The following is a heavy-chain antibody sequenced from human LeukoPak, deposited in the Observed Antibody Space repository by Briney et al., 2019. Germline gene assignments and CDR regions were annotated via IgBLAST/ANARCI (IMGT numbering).Heavy chain of an antibody. D-gene: IGHD4-23*01. CDR2: IIPILGIA. CDR3: ARVNSRELFTYYYYGMDV. CDR1: GGTFSSYA. V-gene: IGHV1-69*04. J-gene: IGHJ6*02. Sequence: GASVKVSCKASGGTFSSYAISWVRQAPGQGLEWMGRIIPILGIANYAQKFQGRVTITADKSTSTAYMELSSLRSEDTAVYYCARVNSRELFTYYYYGMDVWGQGTTVTVSS.